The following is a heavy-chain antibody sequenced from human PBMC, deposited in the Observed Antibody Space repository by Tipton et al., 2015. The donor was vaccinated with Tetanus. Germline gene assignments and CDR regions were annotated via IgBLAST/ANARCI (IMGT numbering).Heavy chain of an antibody. Sequence: PGLVKPSETLSLTCTVSGGSISSYYWSWIRQPAGKGLEWIGRIYTSGSTNYNPSLKSRVTMSVDTSKNQFSLKLSSVTAADTAVYYCARHNPSGLWFGELDSSFDYWGQGTLVTVSS. CDR3: ARHNPSGLWFGELDSSFDY. CDR1: GGSISSYY. J-gene: IGHJ4*02. D-gene: IGHD3-10*01. V-gene: IGHV4-4*07. CDR2: IYTSGST.